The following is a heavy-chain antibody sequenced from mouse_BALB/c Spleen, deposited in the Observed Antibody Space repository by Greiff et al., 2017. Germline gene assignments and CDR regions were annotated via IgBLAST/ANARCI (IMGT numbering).Heavy chain of an antibody. Sequence: EVQLVQSGAGLVKPGGSLKLSCAASGFTFSDYYMYWVRQTPEQSLEWVATISDGGSYTYYPDSVKGRFTISRDNANNNLYLQISSLKSEDTAMYYYDYDNDGVAYWGQGTMVTVSA. V-gene: IGHV5-4*02. CDR2: ISDGGSYT. CDR1: GFTFSDYY. J-gene: IGHJ3*01. CDR3: DYDNDGVAY. D-gene: IGHD2-4*01.